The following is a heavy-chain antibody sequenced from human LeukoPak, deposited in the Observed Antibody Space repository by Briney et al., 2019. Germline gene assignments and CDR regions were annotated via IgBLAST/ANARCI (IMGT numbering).Heavy chain of an antibody. J-gene: IGHJ6*03. D-gene: IGHD6-6*01. CDR1: GGTFSSYA. CDR2: IIPIFGTA. Sequence: SVKVSCKASGGTFSSYAISWVRQVPGQGLEWMGGIIPIFGTANYAQKFQGRVTITTDESTSTAYMELSSLRSEDTAVYYCASAQSIAARPIWYYYYMDVWGKGTTVTVSS. CDR3: ASAQSIAARPIWYYYYMDV. V-gene: IGHV1-69*05.